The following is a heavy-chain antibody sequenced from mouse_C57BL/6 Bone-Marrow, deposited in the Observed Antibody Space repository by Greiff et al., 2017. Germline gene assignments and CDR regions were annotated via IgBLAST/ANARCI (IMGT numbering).Heavy chain of an antibody. D-gene: IGHD2-3*01. V-gene: IGHV14-4*01. J-gene: IGHJ2*01. Sequence: EVKLMESGAELVRPGASVKLSCTASGFNIKDDSMHWVKQRPEQGLEWIGWIDPENGDTEYASKFQGKATITADTSSNTAYLQLSSLTSEDTAVYYCTGGYYDYVDYWGQGTTLTVSS. CDR2: IDPENGDT. CDR1: GFNIKDDS. CDR3: TGGYYDYVDY.